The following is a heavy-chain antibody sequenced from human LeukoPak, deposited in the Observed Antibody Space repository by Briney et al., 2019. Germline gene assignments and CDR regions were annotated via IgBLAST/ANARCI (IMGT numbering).Heavy chain of an antibody. J-gene: IGHJ4*02. CDR2: ISTSSTYI. D-gene: IGHD1-20*01. CDR1: GFTFSSYS. CDR3: ARDPPFIIGTTFFDY. Sequence: PGGSLRLSCAASGFTFSSYSMNWVRQAPGKGLEWVSSISTSSTYIYYADSVKGRFTISRDNAKNSLYLQMNSLRAEDTAVYYCARDPPFIIGTTFFDYWGQGSLIGVSS. V-gene: IGHV3-21*01.